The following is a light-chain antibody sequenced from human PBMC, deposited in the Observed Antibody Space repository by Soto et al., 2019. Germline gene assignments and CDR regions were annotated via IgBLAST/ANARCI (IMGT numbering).Light chain of an antibody. CDR3: QQYNNWWT. Sequence: EIVMTQSPATLSVSPGERATLSCRASQSVSSNLAWYQKKPGQAPRLLIYGASTRATGIPTRFSGSGSGTEFTLTINSLQSEDFEVYYCQQYNNWWTFGKGTRVEIK. V-gene: IGKV3-15*01. CDR2: GAS. CDR1: QSVSSN. J-gene: IGKJ1*01.